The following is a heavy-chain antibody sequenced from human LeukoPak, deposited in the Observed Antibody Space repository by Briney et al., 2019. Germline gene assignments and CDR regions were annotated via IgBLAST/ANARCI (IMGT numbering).Heavy chain of an antibody. CDR1: GYTFTGYY. D-gene: IGHD5-18*01. J-gene: IGHJ4*02. Sequence: ASVKVSCKASGYTFTGYYMHWVRQAPGQGLEWMGWINPNSGGTNCAQKFQGRVTMTRDTSISTAYMELSRLRSDDTAVYYCARGFPGYSYGMGFDYWGQGTLVTVSS. V-gene: IGHV1-2*02. CDR2: INPNSGGT. CDR3: ARGFPGYSYGMGFDY.